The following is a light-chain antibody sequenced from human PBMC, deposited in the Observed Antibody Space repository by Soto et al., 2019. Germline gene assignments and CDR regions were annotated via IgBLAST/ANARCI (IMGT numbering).Light chain of an antibody. V-gene: IGKV3-20*01. J-gene: IGKJ1*01. Sequence: EIVLTQSPGTLSSSPGERATLSCRASQSVSSSYFAWYQQKPGQAPRLLIYAASSRATGIPDRFSGSGSGTNFPPTISRLEPEDFAVYYSQQYGSSSWTFGQGTRVEI. CDR2: AAS. CDR1: QSVSSSY. CDR3: QQYGSSSWT.